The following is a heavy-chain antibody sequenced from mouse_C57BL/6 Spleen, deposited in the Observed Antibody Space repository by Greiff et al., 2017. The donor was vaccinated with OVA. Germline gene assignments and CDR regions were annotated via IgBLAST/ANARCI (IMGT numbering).Heavy chain of an antibody. CDR1: GYTFTDYY. Sequence: EVKLQESGPVLVKPGASVKMSCKASGYTFTDYYMNWVKQSHGKSLEWIGVINPYNGGTSYNQKFKGKATLTVDKSSSTAYMELNSLTSEDSAVYYCARERAYYGSRFDYWGQGTTLTVSS. J-gene: IGHJ2*01. V-gene: IGHV1-19*01. CDR2: INPYNGGT. CDR3: ARERAYYGSRFDY. D-gene: IGHD1-1*01.